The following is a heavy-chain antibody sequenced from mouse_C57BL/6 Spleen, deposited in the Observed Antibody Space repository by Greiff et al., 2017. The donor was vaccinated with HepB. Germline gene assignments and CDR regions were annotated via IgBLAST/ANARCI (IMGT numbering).Heavy chain of an antibody. J-gene: IGHJ2*01. CDR2: INPSSGYT. CDR3: ASGPYGTSFDY. D-gene: IGHD4-1*01. CDR1: GYTFTSYW. Sequence: QVQLQQSGAELAKPGASVKLSCKASGYTFTSYWMHWVKQRPGQGLEWIGYINPSSGYTKYNQKFKDKATLTADKSSSTAYMQLSSLTYEDTAVYYCASGPYGTSFDYWGQGTTLTVAS. V-gene: IGHV1-7*01.